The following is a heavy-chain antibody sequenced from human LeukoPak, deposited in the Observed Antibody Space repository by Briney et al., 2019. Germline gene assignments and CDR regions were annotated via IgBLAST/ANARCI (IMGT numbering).Heavy chain of an antibody. CDR2: ISGSGGST. V-gene: IGHV3-23*01. CDR1: GFTFSSYA. CDR3: ASRLAVAGSIYYMDV. Sequence: PPGGSLRLSCAASGFTFSSYAMSWVRQAPGKGLEWVSAISGSGGSTYYADSVKGRFTISRDNSKNTLYLQMNSLRAEDTAVYYCASRLAVAGSIYYMDVWGKGTTVTVSS. D-gene: IGHD6-19*01. J-gene: IGHJ6*03.